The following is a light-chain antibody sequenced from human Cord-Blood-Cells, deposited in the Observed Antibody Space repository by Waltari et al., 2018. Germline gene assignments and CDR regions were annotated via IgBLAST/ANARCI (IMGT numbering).Light chain of an antibody. J-gene: IGKJ4*01. V-gene: IGKV3-11*01. CDR2: DAS. CDR1: QSVSSY. CDR3: QQRSNWPPLT. Sequence: EIVLTQSTATLSLSPGDRATLHCRASQSVSSYLAWYQHKPGQAPRLLIYDASNRATGIPARFSGSGSGTDFTLTISSLEPEDFAVYYCQQRSNWPPLTFGGGTKVEIK.